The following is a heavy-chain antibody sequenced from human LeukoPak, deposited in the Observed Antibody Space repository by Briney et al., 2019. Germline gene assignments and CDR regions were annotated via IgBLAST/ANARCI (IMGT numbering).Heavy chain of an antibody. CDR3: AKAVDNYYDSSGPYYFDY. D-gene: IGHD3-22*01. Sequence: GGSLRLSCAASGFTFSSYAMSWVRQAPRKGLEWVSAISGSGGSTYYADSVKGRFTISRDNSKSTLYLQMNSLRAEDTAVYYCAKAVDNYYDSSGPYYFDYWGQGTLVTVSS. V-gene: IGHV3-23*01. J-gene: IGHJ4*02. CDR1: GFTFSSYA. CDR2: ISGSGGST.